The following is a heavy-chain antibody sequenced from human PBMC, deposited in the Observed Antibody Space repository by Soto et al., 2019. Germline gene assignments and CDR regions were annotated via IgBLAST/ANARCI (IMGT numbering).Heavy chain of an antibody. J-gene: IGHJ6*02. CDR3: AREGAYCSGGSCFTWSYYYYGMDV. D-gene: IGHD2-15*01. CDR1: GFTFSSYW. Sequence: EVQLVESGGGLVQPGGSLRLSCAASGFTFSSYWMSWVRQAPGKGLEWVANIKQDGSEKYYVDSVKGRFTISRDNAKNSRYLQMNSLRAEDTAVYYCAREGAYCSGGSCFTWSYYYYGMDVWGQGTTVTVSS. V-gene: IGHV3-7*03. CDR2: IKQDGSEK.